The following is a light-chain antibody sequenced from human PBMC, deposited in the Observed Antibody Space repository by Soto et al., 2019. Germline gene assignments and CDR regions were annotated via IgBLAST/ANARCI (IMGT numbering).Light chain of an antibody. Sequence: EIVLTQSPGTLSLSPGERATLSCRASQSVSSSYLAWYQQKPGQAPRLLIYGASSRATGIPDRFSGSGSGTDFTLTISRLEPEDFAVYYCQQRSNWPPGLTFGGGTKVDIK. CDR1: QSVSSSY. V-gene: IGKV3D-20*02. J-gene: IGKJ4*01. CDR3: QQRSNWPPGLT. CDR2: GAS.